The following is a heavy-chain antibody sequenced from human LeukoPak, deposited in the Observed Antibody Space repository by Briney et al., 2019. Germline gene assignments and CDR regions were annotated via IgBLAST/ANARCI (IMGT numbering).Heavy chain of an antibody. CDR1: GYTFTGYY. CDR2: INPNSGGT. J-gene: IGHJ6*04. Sequence: ASVKVSCKASGYTFTGYYMHWVRQAPGQGLEWMGWINPNSGGTNYAQKFQGGVTMTRDTSISTAYMELSRLRSDDTAVYYCAREGSFLGSDGLLDVWGKGTTVTISS. CDR3: AREGSFLGSDGLLDV. V-gene: IGHV1-2*02. D-gene: IGHD6-25*01.